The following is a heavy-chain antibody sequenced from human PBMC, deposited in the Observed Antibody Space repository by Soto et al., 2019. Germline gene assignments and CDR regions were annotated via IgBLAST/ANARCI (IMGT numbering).Heavy chain of an antibody. CDR3: LKCPFAYYSSLLAF. CDR1: GFTLSGYT. V-gene: IGHV3-64D*08. Sequence: GGSLRLSCSASGFTLSGYTMEWVRQAPGKGLEYVAAISSSGGSTYYADSVKGRFTISRDNSKNTLYLQMNSLRAEDTAVYYCLKCPFAYYSSLLAFGARGTTVPVSS. CDR2: ISSSGGST. J-gene: IGHJ6*02.